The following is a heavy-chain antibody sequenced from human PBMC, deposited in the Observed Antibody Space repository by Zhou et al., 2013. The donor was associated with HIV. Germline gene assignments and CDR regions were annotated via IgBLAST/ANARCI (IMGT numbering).Heavy chain of an antibody. J-gene: IGHJ6*03. CDR1: GGTFSSYA. CDR3: ARGRLYSSSWYGRYYMDV. CDR2: IIPIFGTA. Sequence: QVQLVQSGAEVKKPGSSVKVSCKASGGTFSSYAISWVRQAPGQGLEWMGGIIPIFGTANYAQKFQGRVTITTDESTSTAYMELSSLRSEDTAVYYCARGRLYSSSWYGRYYMDVWGKGDHGHRLL. D-gene: IGHD6-13*01. V-gene: IGHV1-69*05.